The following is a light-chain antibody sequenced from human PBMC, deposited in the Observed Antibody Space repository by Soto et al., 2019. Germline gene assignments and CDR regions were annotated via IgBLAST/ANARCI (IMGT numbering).Light chain of an antibody. CDR2: DVN. J-gene: IGLJ2*01. V-gene: IGLV2-11*01. Sequence: QSALTQPRSVSGCPGQSVTISCTGTSSDVGGYNYVSWYQHYPGKAPKLMIYDVNKRPSGVPDRFSGSKSGNAASLTISGLQAEDEADYYCCSYAGSYTWVFGGGTKLTVL. CDR3: CSYAGSYTWV. CDR1: SSDVGGYNY.